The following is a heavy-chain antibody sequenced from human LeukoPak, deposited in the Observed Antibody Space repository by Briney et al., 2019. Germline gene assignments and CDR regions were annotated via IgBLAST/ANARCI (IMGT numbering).Heavy chain of an antibody. CDR1: QFSFNTHS. J-gene: IGHJ4*02. V-gene: IGHV3-23*01. Sequence: GGSLRLSCAASQFSFNTHSMSWVRQAPGKGPEWVSSISGSGITTNYADSVKGRFTISREYSNNTLYLQMSSLRAEDTAIYYCAKETALVGGHAAIFDHWGQGTLVTVSS. CDR2: ISGSGITT. CDR3: AKETALVGGHAAIFDH. D-gene: IGHD3-3*01.